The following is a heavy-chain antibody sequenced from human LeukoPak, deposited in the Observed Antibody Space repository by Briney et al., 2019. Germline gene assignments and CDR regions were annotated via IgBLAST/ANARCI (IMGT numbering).Heavy chain of an antibody. J-gene: IGHJ4*02. CDR2: INPNSGGT. CDR1: GYTFTGYY. V-gene: IGHV1-2*06. Sequence: ASVKVSCEASGYTFTGYYMHWVRQAPGQGLEWMGRINPNSGGTNYAQKFQGRVTMTRDTSISTAYMELSRLRSDDTAVYYCARVSVGDYYDSSGDYWGQGTLVTVSS. CDR3: ARVSVGDYYDSSGDY. D-gene: IGHD3-22*01.